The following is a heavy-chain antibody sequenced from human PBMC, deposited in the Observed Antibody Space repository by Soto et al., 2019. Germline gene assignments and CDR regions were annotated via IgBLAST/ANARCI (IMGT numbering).Heavy chain of an antibody. CDR1: GFTFDDYA. CDR3: ANDVRARYYDSRGYQDY. CDR2: ISWNSGSI. Sequence: EVQLVESGGGLVQPGRSLRLSCAASGFTFDDYAMHWVRQAPGKGLEWVSGISWNSGSIGYAASVKGRFTISRDNAKNSGYLQMNGLRVEDTALYYCANDVRARYYDSRGYQDYRGQGTLVTVSP. J-gene: IGHJ4*02. V-gene: IGHV3-9*01. D-gene: IGHD3-22*01.